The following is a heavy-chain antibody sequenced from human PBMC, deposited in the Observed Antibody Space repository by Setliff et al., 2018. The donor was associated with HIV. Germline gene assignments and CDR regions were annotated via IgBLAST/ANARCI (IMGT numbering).Heavy chain of an antibody. CDR2: IRGDSTSI. D-gene: IGHD4-17*01. CDR3: ARDPAPYGDFDY. J-gene: IGHJ4*02. V-gene: IGHV3-11*04. CDR1: GFTFSDHY. Sequence: GGSLRLSCAASGFTFSDHYMTWIRQAPGKGLEWISYIRGDSTSINYADSVKGRFTISRDNAKNTLYLQMNSLRAEDTAVYYCARDPAPYGDFDYWGQGTLVTVSS.